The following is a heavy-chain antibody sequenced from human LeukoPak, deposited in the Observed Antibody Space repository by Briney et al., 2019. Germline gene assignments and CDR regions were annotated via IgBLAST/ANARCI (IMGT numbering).Heavy chain of an antibody. CDR3: ARDGSNWSNDYYHGVDV. Sequence: SSETLSLACTVSGDSVTTYYWSWIRQPPGKGLEWLGYIYYSGSATYNPSLKSRVTISVDTSKNQFSLKLSSVTAADTAVYYCARDGSNWSNDYYHGVDVWGQGTTVTVSS. D-gene: IGHD4-11*01. J-gene: IGHJ6*02. CDR2: IYYSGSA. V-gene: IGHV4-59*02. CDR1: GDSVTTYY.